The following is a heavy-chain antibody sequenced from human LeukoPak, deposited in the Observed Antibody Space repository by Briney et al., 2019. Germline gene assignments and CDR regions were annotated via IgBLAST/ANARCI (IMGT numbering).Heavy chain of an antibody. CDR2: ISYDGSNK. Sequence: GGSLRLSCAASGFTFSGYAMHWVRQAPGWGLEWVAVISYDGSNKRYADSVKGRFTISGDNSKTTLYLQMNSLGADDTAVYYCAKEAKDYDFWSGYGSMDVWSQGSTVIVSS. CDR1: GFTFSGYA. CDR3: AKEAKDYDFWSGYGSMDV. J-gene: IGHJ6*02. D-gene: IGHD3-3*01. V-gene: IGHV3-30*04.